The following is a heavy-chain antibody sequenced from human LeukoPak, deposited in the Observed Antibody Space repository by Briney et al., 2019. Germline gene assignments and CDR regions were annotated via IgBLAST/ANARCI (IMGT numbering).Heavy chain of an antibody. J-gene: IGHJ4*02. Sequence: PSETLSLTCTVSGGSISSSSYYWGWIRQPPGKGLEWIGSIYYSGSTYYNPSLKSRVTISVDTSKNQFSLKLSSVTAADTAVYYCARLTMRWSPLSYFDYWGQGTLVTVSS. D-gene: IGHD3-3*01. CDR3: ARLTMRWSPLSYFDY. V-gene: IGHV4-39*07. CDR1: GGSISSSSYY. CDR2: IYYSGST.